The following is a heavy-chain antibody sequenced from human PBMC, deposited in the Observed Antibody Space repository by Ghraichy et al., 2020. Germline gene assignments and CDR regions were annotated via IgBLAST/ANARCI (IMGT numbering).Heavy chain of an antibody. J-gene: IGHJ4*02. D-gene: IGHD6-19*01. CDR2: IYSGGST. CDR3: ARGGLRGGGWYFDY. CDR1: GFTVSSNY. V-gene: IGHV3-66*01. Sequence: ESLRLSCAASGFTVSSNYMSWVRQAPGKGLEWVSVIYSGGSTYYADSVKGRFTISRDNSKNTLYLQMNSLRAEDTAVYYCARGGLRGGGWYFDYWGQGTLVTVSS.